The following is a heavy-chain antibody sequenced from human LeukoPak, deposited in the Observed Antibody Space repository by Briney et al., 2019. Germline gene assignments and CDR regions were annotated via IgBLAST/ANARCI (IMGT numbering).Heavy chain of an antibody. V-gene: IGHV3-23*01. CDR2: ISASDGNT. CDR1: EFTFSSYA. Sequence: GGSLRLSCAASEFTFSSYAMQWVRQAPGKGLEWVSGISASDGNTWYADSVKGRFTISRDNSKNTLYLQMNSLRAEDTAVYYCAKYVSARGPPYALAVWGQGTTVTVSS. D-gene: IGHD2/OR15-2a*01. J-gene: IGHJ6*02. CDR3: AKYVSARGPPYALAV.